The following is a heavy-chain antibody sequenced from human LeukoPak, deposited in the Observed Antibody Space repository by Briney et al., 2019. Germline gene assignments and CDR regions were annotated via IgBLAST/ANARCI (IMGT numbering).Heavy chain of an antibody. CDR3: ARAYADEVNTFDY. CDR1: GYSFTSYY. Sequence: ASVKVPCKASGYSFTSYYMNWVRQAPGQGLEWMGIINASGGSTSYAQKFQGRLTMTRDTSTRTVYMELSSLRSEDTAVYYCARAYADEVNTFDYWGQGTLVTVSS. D-gene: IGHD2/OR15-2a*01. J-gene: IGHJ4*02. CDR2: INASGGST. V-gene: IGHV1-46*01.